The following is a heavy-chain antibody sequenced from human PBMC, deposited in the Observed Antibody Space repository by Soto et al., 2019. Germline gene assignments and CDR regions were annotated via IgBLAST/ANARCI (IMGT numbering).Heavy chain of an antibody. CDR3: AKDKTFFTEGDSWFDP. V-gene: IGHV3-23*01. CDR1: GFTFSSYA. Sequence: GGSLRLSCAASGFTFSSYAMSWVRQAPGKGLEWVSAISGSGGSTYYADSVKGRFTISRDNSKNTLYLQMNSLRAEDTALYYCAKDKTFFTEGDSWFDPWGQGTPVTVSS. D-gene: IGHD3-3*01. J-gene: IGHJ5*02. CDR2: ISGSGGST.